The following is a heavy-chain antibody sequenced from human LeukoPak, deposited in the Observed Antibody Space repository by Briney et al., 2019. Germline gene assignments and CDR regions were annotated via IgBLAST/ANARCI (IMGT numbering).Heavy chain of an antibody. CDR3: AKDLVVGATMPDAFDI. J-gene: IGHJ3*02. V-gene: IGHV3-23*01. CDR2: ISGSGGST. Sequence: GGSLRLSCAASGFTFSSYSMNWVRQAPGKGLEWVSAISGSGGSTYYADSVKGRFTISRDNSKNTLYLQMNSLRAEDTAVYYCAKDLVVGATMPDAFDIWGQGTMVTVSS. CDR1: GFTFSSYS. D-gene: IGHD1-26*01.